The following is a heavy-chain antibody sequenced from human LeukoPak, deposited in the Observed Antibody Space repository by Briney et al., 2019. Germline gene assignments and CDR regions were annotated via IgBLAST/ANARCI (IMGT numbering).Heavy chain of an antibody. J-gene: IGHJ4*02. CDR2: FDPEDGET. CDR1: GYTLTELS. V-gene: IGHV1-24*01. CDR3: ARVNYGDFHFDY. D-gene: IGHD4-17*01. Sequence: ASVKVSCKVSGYTLTELSMHWVRQAPGKGLEWMGGFDPEDGETIYAQKFQGRVTMTEDTSTDTAYMELSSLRSEDTAVYYCARVNYGDFHFDYWGQGTLVTVSS.